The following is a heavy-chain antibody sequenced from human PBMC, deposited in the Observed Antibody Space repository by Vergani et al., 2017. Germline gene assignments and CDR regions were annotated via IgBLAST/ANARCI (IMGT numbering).Heavy chain of an antibody. D-gene: IGHD2-15*01. CDR1: GFTLSSYA. Sequence: EEQLLESGGGLVQPGGSLRLSCAASGFTLSSYAMSWVRQSAGKGLEWVSIISGRCDITYYADSVKGRFTISRDNSKNTLYLQMNSLRAEDTAVYFCAKAWYCNSGSCYSSSHYGMDVWGQGTTVTVSS. J-gene: IGHJ6*02. CDR2: ISGRCDIT. CDR3: AKAWYCNSGSCYSSSHYGMDV. V-gene: IGHV3-23*01.